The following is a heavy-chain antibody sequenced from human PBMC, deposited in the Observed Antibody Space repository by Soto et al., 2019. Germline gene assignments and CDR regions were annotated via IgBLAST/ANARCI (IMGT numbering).Heavy chain of an antibody. CDR1: DYTCASYG. Sequence: ASVKVSCKSSDYTCASYGISCVRHSPGQELEWMGWISAYNGNTNYSQKLQGRGTMTTDTSTSTAYMELRSLRSDDTAVYYCARDRGYCDRGGGFDIWGQGTMVTVPS. CDR2: ISAYNGNT. V-gene: IGHV1-18*01. J-gene: IGHJ3*02. D-gene: IGHD4-17*01. CDR3: ARDRGYCDRGGGFDI.